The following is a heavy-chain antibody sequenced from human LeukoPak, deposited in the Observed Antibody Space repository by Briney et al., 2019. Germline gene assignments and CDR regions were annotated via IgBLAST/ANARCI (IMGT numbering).Heavy chain of an antibody. CDR2: IYYSGST. V-gene: IGHV4-59*08. Sequence: PSETLSLTCAVYGGSFHGYYWSWIRQPPGKGLQWIGYIYYSGSTNYNPSLKSRVTISVDTSKNQFSLKLSSVTAADTAVYYCARTYFYDSSDYYPGAFDIWGQGTMVTVSS. J-gene: IGHJ3*02. CDR3: ARTYFYDSSDYYPGAFDI. CDR1: GGSFHGYY. D-gene: IGHD3-22*01.